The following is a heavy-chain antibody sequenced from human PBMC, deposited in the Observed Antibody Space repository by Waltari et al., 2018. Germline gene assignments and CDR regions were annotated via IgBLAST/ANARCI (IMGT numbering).Heavy chain of an antibody. CDR3: ALHPSAPYDFWSGYANWYFDL. J-gene: IGHJ2*01. V-gene: IGHV4-38-2*01. Sequence: QVQLQESGPGLVKPSETLSLTCAVSGYSISSGYYWGWIRQPPGKGLEWIGSIYHSGSTYYNPSLKSRVTISVDTSKNQFSLKLSSVTAADTAVYYCALHPSAPYDFWSGYANWYFDLWGRGTLVTVSS. CDR2: IYHSGST. D-gene: IGHD3-3*01. CDR1: GYSISSGYY.